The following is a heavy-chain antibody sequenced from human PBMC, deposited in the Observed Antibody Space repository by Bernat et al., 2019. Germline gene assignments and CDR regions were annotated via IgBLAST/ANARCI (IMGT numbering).Heavy chain of an antibody. CDR2: ISNSCVST. CDR3: TKGTGRVTPHY. CDR1: GFTFGSYT. J-gene: IGHJ4*02. D-gene: IGHD3-10*01. V-gene: IGHV3-23*01. Sequence: EVQLLESGGGLVQPGGSLSLSCAASGFTFGSYTMSWVRQAPGKGLEWVSTISNSCVSTYYADSVKGGCTISREKSKNTLYLQMNSLGAEDTAVYYWTKGTGRVTPHYWGQGTLVTVSS.